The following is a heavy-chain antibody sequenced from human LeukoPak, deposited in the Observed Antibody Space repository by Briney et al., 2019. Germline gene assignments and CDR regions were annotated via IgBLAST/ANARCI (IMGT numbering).Heavy chain of an antibody. CDR3: TRVGYIDEGIDY. CDR2: IKQDGSKK. D-gene: IGHD5-24*01. Sequence: GGSLRLSCVASGFPFSSYWMTWVRQAPGKGLEWVANIKQDGSKKSYVDSVKGRFTISRDNAKNSLYLQMNRLRAEDTAIYYCTRVGYIDEGIDYWGQGTLVTVPS. CDR1: GFPFSSYW. J-gene: IGHJ4*02. V-gene: IGHV3-7*04.